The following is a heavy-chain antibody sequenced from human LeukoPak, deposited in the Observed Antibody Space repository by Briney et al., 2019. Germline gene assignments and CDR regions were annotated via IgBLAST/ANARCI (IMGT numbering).Heavy chain of an antibody. D-gene: IGHD6-19*01. J-gene: IGHJ5*02. Sequence: SETLSLTCTVSGGSISSYYWSWSRQPPGKGLEWIGYIYYSGSTNYNPSLKSRVTISVDTSKNQFSLKLSSVTAADTAVYYCARGGGMDWLVPDNWFDPWGQGTLVTVSS. CDR3: ARGGGMDWLVPDNWFDP. V-gene: IGHV4-59*01. CDR2: IYYSGST. CDR1: GGSISSYY.